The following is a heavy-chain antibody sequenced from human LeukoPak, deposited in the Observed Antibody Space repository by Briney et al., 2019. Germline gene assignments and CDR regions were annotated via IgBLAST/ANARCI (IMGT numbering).Heavy chain of an antibody. CDR3: ARDCSGGSCYGAFDI. D-gene: IGHD2-15*01. CDR1: GASIRSGDYY. Sequence: PSETLSLTCTVSGASIRSGDYYWSWIRQPPEKGLEWIGYIYDSGSTYYNPSLKSRITISVDTSENRFSLKLSSVTATDTAVYYCARDCSGGSCYGAFDIWGQGTMVTVSS. CDR2: IYDSGST. J-gene: IGHJ3*02. V-gene: IGHV4-30-4*01.